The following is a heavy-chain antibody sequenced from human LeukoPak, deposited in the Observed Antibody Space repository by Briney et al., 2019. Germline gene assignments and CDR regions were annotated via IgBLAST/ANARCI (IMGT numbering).Heavy chain of an antibody. CDR2: ISSSSSYI. J-gene: IGHJ4*02. CDR1: GFTFNSYS. CDR3: ARDSRDSFDY. Sequence: GGSLRLSCAASGFTFNSYSMYWVRQAPGKGLEWVSSISSSSSYIYYADSVQGRFTISRDNAKNSLYLQMSSLGAEDTAVYYCARDSRDSFDYWGQGTLVTVSS. V-gene: IGHV3-21*01.